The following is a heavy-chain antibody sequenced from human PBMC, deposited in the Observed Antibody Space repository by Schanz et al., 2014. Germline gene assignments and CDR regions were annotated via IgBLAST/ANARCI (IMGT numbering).Heavy chain of an antibody. V-gene: IGHV1-18*01. CDR2: ISAYNGNA. J-gene: IGHJ4*02. Sequence: QVQLVQSGAEAKKPGASVKVSCKASEYSFTSYSMHWVRQAPGQRLEWMGWISAYNGNAKYPQKLQGRVTMTTDTATSTAYMELRSLRSDDTAVYYCARDAADFYDILTEEDYWGQGTLVTVSS. CDR3: ARDAADFYDILTEEDY. CDR1: EYSFTSYS. D-gene: IGHD3-9*01.